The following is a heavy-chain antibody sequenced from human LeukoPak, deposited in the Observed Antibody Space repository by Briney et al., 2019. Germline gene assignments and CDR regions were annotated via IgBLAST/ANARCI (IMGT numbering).Heavy chain of an antibody. Sequence: PGGSLRLSCAASGFTFSSYWMSWVRQAPGKGLEWVANIKQDGSEKYYVDSVKGRFTISRDNAKNSLYLQMNSLRAEDTAVYYCARTFSPHQYYDFWSGYYYYGMDVWGQGTTVTVSS. V-gene: IGHV3-7*01. CDR3: ARTFSPHQYYDFWSGYYYYGMDV. D-gene: IGHD3-3*01. CDR2: IKQDGSEK. CDR1: GFTFSSYW. J-gene: IGHJ6*02.